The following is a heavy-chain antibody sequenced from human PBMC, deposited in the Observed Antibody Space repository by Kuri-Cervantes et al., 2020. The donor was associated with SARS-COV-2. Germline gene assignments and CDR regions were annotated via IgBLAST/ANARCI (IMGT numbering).Heavy chain of an antibody. J-gene: IGHJ6*02. D-gene: IGHD4-11*01. CDR2: ISHSGST. CDR1: GGSLSGYY. V-gene: IGHV4-34*01. CDR3: ARGRTVTTLYYYYYYDMDV. Sequence: ESLKISCAVYGGSLSGYYWSWIRQPPGKGLEWIGEISHSGSTNYNPSLKSRVTISVDTSKNQFSLKLSSVTAADTAVYYCARGRTVTTLYYYYYYDMDVWGQGTTVTVSS.